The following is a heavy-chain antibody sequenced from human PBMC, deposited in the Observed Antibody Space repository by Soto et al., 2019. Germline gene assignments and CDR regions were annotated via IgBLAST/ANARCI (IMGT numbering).Heavy chain of an antibody. CDR1: GVSISSYY. D-gene: IGHD6-13*01. CDR2: IYYSGNT. V-gene: IGHV4-59*01. CDR3: ARGIGQQLPPLD. J-gene: IGHJ4*02. Sequence: QVQLQESGPGLVKPSETLSLTCTVSGVSISSYYWSWIRQPPGKGLEWIGYIYYSGNTNYNPSLNSRVTISIDASKNQFALELRSVTAADSAVYFCARGIGQQLPPLDWGQGTLVTVSS.